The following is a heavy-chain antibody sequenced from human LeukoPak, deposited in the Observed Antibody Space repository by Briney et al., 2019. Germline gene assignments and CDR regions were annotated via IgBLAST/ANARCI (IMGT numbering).Heavy chain of an antibody. CDR3: ARDRQNVYFDY. Sequence: SETLSLTCAVYGGSFSGYYWSWSRQPPGKGLEWIGEINHSGSTNYNPSLKSRVTISVDTSKNQFSLKLSSVTAADTAVYYCARDRQNVYFDYWGQGTLVTVSS. CDR1: GGSFSGYY. CDR2: INHSGST. J-gene: IGHJ4*02. V-gene: IGHV4-34*01.